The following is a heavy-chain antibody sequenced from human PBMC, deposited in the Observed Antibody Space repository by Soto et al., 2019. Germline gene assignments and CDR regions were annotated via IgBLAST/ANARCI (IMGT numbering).Heavy chain of an antibody. J-gene: IGHJ4*02. Sequence: QVQLVQSGAEVKKPGASVKVSCKASGYTFTSYGITWVRQAPGQGLEWMGWISAYNGNTNYAQKLQGRVTMTTYTSTSTAYMELRRLRSDVTAVYYCARTDSRPQDFDFWGQGTLVTVSS. CDR2: ISAYNGNT. CDR3: ARTDSRPQDFDF. CDR1: GYTFTSYG. D-gene: IGHD6-13*01. V-gene: IGHV1-18*01.